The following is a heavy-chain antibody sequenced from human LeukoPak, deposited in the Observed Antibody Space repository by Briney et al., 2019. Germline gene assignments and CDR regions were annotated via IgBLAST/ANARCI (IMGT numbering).Heavy chain of an antibody. V-gene: IGHV4-4*07. CDR3: ARDRGTSGIVVVAYYYYMDV. Sequence: SETPSLTCTVSGGSISSYYWSWIRQPAGKGLEWIGRLYTSGSTNYNPSLKSRVTMSVDTSKNQFSLKLSSVTAADTAVYYCARDRGTSGIVVVAYYYYMDVWGKGTTVTVSS. J-gene: IGHJ6*03. D-gene: IGHD3-22*01. CDR1: GGSISSYY. CDR2: LYTSGST.